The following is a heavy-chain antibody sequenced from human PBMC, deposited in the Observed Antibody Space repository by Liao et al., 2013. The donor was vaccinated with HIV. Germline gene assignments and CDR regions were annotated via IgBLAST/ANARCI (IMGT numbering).Heavy chain of an antibody. Sequence: QLQLQESGPGLVKPSETLSLTCTVSGGSMSSSSYYWGWIRQPPGKGLEWIGSIYYSGSTYYNPSLKSRVTISVDTSKNQFSLKVNSVTAADTAVYYCAREGLTSRGIRLNAFDIWGQGTMITVSS. J-gene: IGHJ3*02. V-gene: IGHV4-39*07. CDR3: AREGLTSRGIRLNAFDI. D-gene: IGHD3-16*01. CDR2: IYYSGST. CDR1: GGSMSSSSYY.